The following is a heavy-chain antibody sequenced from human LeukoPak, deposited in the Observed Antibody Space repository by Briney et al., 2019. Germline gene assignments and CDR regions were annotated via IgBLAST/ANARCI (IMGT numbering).Heavy chain of an antibody. J-gene: IGHJ3*02. Sequence: GGSLRLSCAASGLIVSSNYMTWIRQAPGKGLEWVSVIYSGGSIYYADSVKGRFTISRDNSRNTLYLQMNSLRAEDTAVYYCARALNGFDIWGPGTLVTVSS. CDR1: GLIVSSNY. CDR2: IYSGGSI. CDR3: ARALNGFDI. V-gene: IGHV3-53*01.